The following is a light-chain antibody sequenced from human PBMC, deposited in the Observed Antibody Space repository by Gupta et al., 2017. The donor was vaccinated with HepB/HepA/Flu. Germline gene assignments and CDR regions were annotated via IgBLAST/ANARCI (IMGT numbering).Light chain of an antibody. CDR3: QQDCNSPQT. CDR1: QSVSSSY. Sequence: EIVLTQSPGTLSLSPGGRATLSCRASQSVSSSYFAWYQQKPGQAPRLLIYGVSNRATGIPDRFSGSGSGTDFTLTISRLEPEDFAVYYCQQDCNSPQTFGHGTKLEIK. J-gene: IGKJ2*01. CDR2: GVS. V-gene: IGKV3-20*01.